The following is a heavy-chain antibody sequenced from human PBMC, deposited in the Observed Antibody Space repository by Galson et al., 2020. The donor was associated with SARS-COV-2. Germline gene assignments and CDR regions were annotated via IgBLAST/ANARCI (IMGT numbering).Heavy chain of an antibody. D-gene: IGHD3-16*01. CDR1: GFTFNNYG. Sequence: GGSLRLSCTASGFTFNNYGMHWVRQAPGKGLEWVAFISYEGSKKYYEDSLKGRFTISRDASTNTLYLQMNSLRAEDTAVYFCAKVAQIFMIPFGGGYFDFWGRGTLVTVSS. V-gene: IGHV3-30*18. CDR2: ISYEGSKK. J-gene: IGHJ4*02. CDR3: AKVAQIFMIPFGGGYFDF.